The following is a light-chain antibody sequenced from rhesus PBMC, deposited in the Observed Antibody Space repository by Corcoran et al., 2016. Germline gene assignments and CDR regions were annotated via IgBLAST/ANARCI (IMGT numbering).Light chain of an antibody. CDR3: QQHNSCPRT. CDR1: QGISSN. Sequence: DIQMTQSPSSLSASVGDTVTITCRASQGISSNLAWHQQKPGKAPKLLIYKAATLHSGVPSRFCGLGSGTVFTLTISSRQPEDFATYYCQQHNSCPRTFGQGTKVEIK. CDR2: KAA. J-gene: IGKJ1*01. V-gene: IGKV1-25*01.